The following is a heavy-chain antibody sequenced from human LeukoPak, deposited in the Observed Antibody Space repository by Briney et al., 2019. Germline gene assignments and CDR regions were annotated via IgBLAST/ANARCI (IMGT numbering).Heavy chain of an antibody. Sequence: GGSLRLSCAASGFTFSTYSMNWVRHAPGKGLEWVSSISTSSSYIYYIDSVKGRFTISRDNAKNSLYLQMNSLRAEDTAVYYCARDRVPRGYYHSSDYWGQGTLVTVSS. CDR2: ISTSSSYI. J-gene: IGHJ4*02. V-gene: IGHV3-21*01. CDR1: GFTFSTYS. D-gene: IGHD3-22*01. CDR3: ARDRVPRGYYHSSDY.